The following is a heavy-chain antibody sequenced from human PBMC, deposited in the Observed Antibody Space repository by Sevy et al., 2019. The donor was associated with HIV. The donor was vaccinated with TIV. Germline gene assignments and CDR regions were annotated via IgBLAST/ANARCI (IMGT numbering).Heavy chain of an antibody. Sequence: SETLSLTCAVYGGSFSGYYWSWIRQPPGKGLEWIGEINHSGSTNYNPSLKSRVTISVDTSKNQFSLKLSSVTAADTAVYYCARVFLYWSYYYYYGMDVWGQGTTVTVSS. D-gene: IGHD2-8*02. CDR2: INHSGST. CDR1: GGSFSGYY. CDR3: ARVFLYWSYYYYYGMDV. J-gene: IGHJ6*02. V-gene: IGHV4-34*01.